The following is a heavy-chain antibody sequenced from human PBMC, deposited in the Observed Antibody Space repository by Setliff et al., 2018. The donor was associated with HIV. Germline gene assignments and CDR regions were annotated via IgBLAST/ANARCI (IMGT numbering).Heavy chain of an antibody. J-gene: IGHJ4*02. Sequence: PSETLSLTCSISGGSIRFYYWNWLRQTPGKGLEWIAYTFDNGNTHDNPSLESRVTLPLDTSRNLFPLRLASVTAADTAVYYCARDPGDDDRKFDHWGQGALVTVSS. CDR1: GGSIRFYY. V-gene: IGHV4-59*01. CDR2: TFDNGNT. CDR3: ARDPGDDDRKFDH. D-gene: IGHD3-22*01.